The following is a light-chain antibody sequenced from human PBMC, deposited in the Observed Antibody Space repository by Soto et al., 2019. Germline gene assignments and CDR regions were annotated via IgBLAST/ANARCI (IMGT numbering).Light chain of an antibody. V-gene: IGKV1-5*01. Sequence: DIQMTQSPFTLSASVGERVTITCRASQSINTWLAWYQQKPGKGPKLLIYDASTLEGGVPSRFSGSGSGTEFTLTISSLQPDDFATYYCQQYNAYGWTFGQGTKVEIK. CDR2: DAS. J-gene: IGKJ1*01. CDR3: QQYNAYGWT. CDR1: QSINTW.